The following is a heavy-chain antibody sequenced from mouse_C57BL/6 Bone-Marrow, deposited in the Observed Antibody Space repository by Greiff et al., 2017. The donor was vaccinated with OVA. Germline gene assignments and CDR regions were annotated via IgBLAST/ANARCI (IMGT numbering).Heavy chain of an antibody. V-gene: IGHV3-6*01. D-gene: IGHD1-1*01. Sequence: EVKLVESGPGLVKPSQSLSLTCSVTGYSITSGYYWNWIRQFPGNKLGWMGYISDDGSNNYNPSLKNRISITRDTSKNQFCLKLNSVTTEDTATYYCARSYYYGSSFPRYFDDWGQGTTLTVSS. CDR3: ARSYYYGSSFPRYFDD. J-gene: IGHJ2*01. CDR2: ISDDGSN. CDR1: GYSITSGYY.